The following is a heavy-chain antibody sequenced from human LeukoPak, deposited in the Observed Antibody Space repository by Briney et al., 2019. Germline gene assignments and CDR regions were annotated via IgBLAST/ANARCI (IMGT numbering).Heavy chain of an antibody. CDR2: MYYSGST. CDR3: ARLLLELRDGRGDY. CDR1: GGSFSSSSHY. J-gene: IGHJ4*02. V-gene: IGHV4-39*07. Sequence: PSETLSLTCTVSGGSFSSSSHYWGWVRQPPGKGLEWIGSMYYSGSTYYNPSLKSRVTISVDTSKNQFSLKLSSVTAADTAVYYCARLLLELRDGRGDYWGQGTLVTVSS. D-gene: IGHD1-7*01.